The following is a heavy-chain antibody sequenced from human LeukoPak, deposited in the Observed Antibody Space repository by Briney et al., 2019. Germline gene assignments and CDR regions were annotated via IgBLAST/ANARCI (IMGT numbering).Heavy chain of an antibody. Sequence: ASVKVSCKASGYTFTSYYMHWVRQAPGQGLEWMGIINPSGGSTSYAQKFQGRVTMTRDTSTSIVYMELSSLRSEDTAVYYCARGDVGWFPSPYYFDYWGQGTLVTVSS. V-gene: IGHV1-46*01. CDR2: INPSGGST. CDR3: ARGDVGWFPSPYYFDY. D-gene: IGHD2-15*01. CDR1: GYTFTSYY. J-gene: IGHJ4*02.